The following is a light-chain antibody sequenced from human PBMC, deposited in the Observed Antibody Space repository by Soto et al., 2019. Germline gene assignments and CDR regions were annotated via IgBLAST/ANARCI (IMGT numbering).Light chain of an antibody. CDR2: DVT. CDR3: CAFSYGSHL. V-gene: IGLV2-14*01. J-gene: IGLJ1*01. CDR1: TSDIGGYNY. Sequence: QSALTQPASVSGSPGQSVTISCTGTTSDIGGYNYVSWYQHHPGKAPKLIIYDVTRRPSGVSARFSGSKSGNTASLTISGLQAEDESYYYCCAFSYGSHLFATGTKVTVL.